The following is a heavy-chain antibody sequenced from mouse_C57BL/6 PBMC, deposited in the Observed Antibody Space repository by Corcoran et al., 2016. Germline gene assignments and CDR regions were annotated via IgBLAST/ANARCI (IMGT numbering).Heavy chain of an antibody. J-gene: IGHJ3*01. Sequence: EVQLQQSGPELVKPGASVKISCKASGYTFTDYYMNWVKQSHGKSLEWIVDINPNNGGTSYNQKFKGKATLTVDKSSSTAYMELRSLTSEDSAVYYCARGPSFAYWGQGTLVTVSA. CDR1: GYTFTDYY. D-gene: IGHD6-1*01. CDR3: ARGPSFAY. V-gene: IGHV1-26*01. CDR2: INPNNGGT.